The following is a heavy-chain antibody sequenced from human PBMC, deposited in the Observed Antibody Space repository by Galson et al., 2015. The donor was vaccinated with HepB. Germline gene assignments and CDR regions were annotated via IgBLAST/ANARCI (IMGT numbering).Heavy chain of an antibody. V-gene: IGHV6-1*01. CDR2: TYYRSNWCY. CDR1: GDSVSSDSAA. Sequence: CAISGDSVSSDSAAWNWIRQSPSRGLEWLGRTYYRSNWCYDYAASVKSRIIINADTSRNQFSLQLNTVSPEDTAVYYCARDAPCGETIYDYWGQGTLVTVSS. J-gene: IGHJ4*02. CDR3: ARDAPCGETIYDY. D-gene: IGHD7-27*01.